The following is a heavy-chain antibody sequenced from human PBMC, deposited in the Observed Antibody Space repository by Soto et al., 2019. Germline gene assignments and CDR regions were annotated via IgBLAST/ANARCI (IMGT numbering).Heavy chain of an antibody. V-gene: IGHV1-69*01. J-gene: IGHJ3*02. CDR3: ARDITMVRGVISDAFDI. D-gene: IGHD3-10*01. Sequence: QVQLVQSGAEVKKPGSSVKVSCKASGGTFSSYAISWVRQAPGQGLEWMGGIIPIFGTANYAQKFQGRVTITADESTSTAYMELSSLRSEDTAVYYCARDITMVRGVISDAFDIWGQGTMVTVSS. CDR2: IIPIFGTA. CDR1: GGTFSSYA.